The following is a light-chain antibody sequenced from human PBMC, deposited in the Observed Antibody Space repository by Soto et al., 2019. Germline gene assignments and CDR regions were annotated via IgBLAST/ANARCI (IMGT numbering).Light chain of an antibody. CDR1: ISDVSGYDY. J-gene: IGLJ1*01. CDR2: DVS. V-gene: IGLV2-14*03. Sequence: QLVLTQPASVSGSPGQSITISCTGTISDVSGYDYVSWYQHYPGKAPKLLIYDVSNRPSGVSDRFSGSKSGNTASLTISGLQAEDEADYYCTSYTTSSTYVFGTGTKLTVL. CDR3: TSYTTSSTYV.